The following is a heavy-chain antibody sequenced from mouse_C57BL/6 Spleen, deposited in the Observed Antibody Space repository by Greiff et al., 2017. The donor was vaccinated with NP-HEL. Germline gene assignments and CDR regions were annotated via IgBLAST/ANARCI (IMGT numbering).Heavy chain of an antibody. J-gene: IGHJ2*01. CDR2: ISGGGGNT. CDR1: GFTFSSYT. CDR3: ARQVYDGNYLDY. D-gene: IGHD2-1*01. Sequence: DVMLVESGGGLVKPGGSLKLSCAASGFTFSSYTMSWVRQTPEKRLEWVATISGGGGNTYYPDSVKGRFTISRDNAKNTLYLQMSSLRAEDTALYYCARQVYDGNYLDYWGQGTTLTVAS. V-gene: IGHV5-9*01.